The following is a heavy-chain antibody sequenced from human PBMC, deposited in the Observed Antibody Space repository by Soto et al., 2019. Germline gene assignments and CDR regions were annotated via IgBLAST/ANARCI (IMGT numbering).Heavy chain of an antibody. CDR2: ISSSSYT. CDR3: ARGDYYDSSGPFSDAFDI. D-gene: IGHD3-22*01. V-gene: IGHV3-11*06. Sequence: PGGSLRLSCAASGASGFTFSDYYMSWIRQAPGKGLEWVSYISSSSYTKYADSVKGRFTISRDNAKNSLYLQMNSLRAEDTAVYYCARGDYYDSSGPFSDAFDIWGQGTMVTVSS. J-gene: IGHJ3*02. CDR1: ASGFTFSDYY.